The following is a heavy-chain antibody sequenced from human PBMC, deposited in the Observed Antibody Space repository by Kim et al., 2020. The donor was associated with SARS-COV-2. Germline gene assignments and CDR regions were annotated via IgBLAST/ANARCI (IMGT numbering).Heavy chain of an antibody. J-gene: IGHJ6*02. CDR2: INSDGSST. Sequence: GGSLRLSCAASGFTFSSYWMHWVRQAPGKGLVWVSRINSDGSSTSYADSVKGRFTISRDNAKNTLYLQMNSLRAEDTAVYYCARVEMATYYYYYGMDVWGQGTTVTVSS. CDR3: ARVEMATYYYYYGMDV. CDR1: GFTFSSYW. V-gene: IGHV3-74*01. D-gene: IGHD5-12*01.